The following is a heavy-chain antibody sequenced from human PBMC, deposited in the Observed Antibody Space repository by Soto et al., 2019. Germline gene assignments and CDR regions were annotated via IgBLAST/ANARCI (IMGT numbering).Heavy chain of an antibody. V-gene: IGHV1-18*01. CDR2: ISAYTGNT. CDR3: ARGVVYDEILTSYYMSDGDYDFDY. J-gene: IGHJ4*02. CDR1: GYTFTSYG. Sequence: QVQLVQSGAAVKKPGASVKVSCKASGYTFTSYGISWVRQAPGQGLEWMGWISAYTGNTNYAQKLQARVTMTTDTTTSRAYIESRSLRSDDTAVYYWARGVVYDEILTSYYMSDGDYDFDYWGQGTLVTVSS. D-gene: IGHD3-9*01.